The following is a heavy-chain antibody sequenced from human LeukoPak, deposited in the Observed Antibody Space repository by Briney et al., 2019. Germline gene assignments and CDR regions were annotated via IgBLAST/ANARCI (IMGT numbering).Heavy chain of an antibody. Sequence: PGGSLRLSCTASGFTFSSYTMTWVRQAPGKGLKWVSTITTGDGNTYYADSVKGRFTVSRDDSKNTLYLQMNSLRAEDTAVYYCAKDRRGYCSSTSCYVDWFDPWGQGTLVTVSS. V-gene: IGHV3-23*01. CDR3: AKDRRGYCSSTSCYVDWFDP. CDR2: ITTGDGNT. J-gene: IGHJ5*02. D-gene: IGHD2-2*01. CDR1: GFTFSSYT.